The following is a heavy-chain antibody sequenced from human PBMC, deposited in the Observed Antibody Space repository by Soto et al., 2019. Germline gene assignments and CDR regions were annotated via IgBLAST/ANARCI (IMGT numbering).Heavy chain of an antibody. CDR1: GFTFSSYA. D-gene: IGHD6-19*01. CDR2: ISGSGGST. J-gene: IGHJ3*02. V-gene: IGHV3-23*01. Sequence: LRLSCAASGFTFSSYAMSWVRQAPGKGLEWVSAISGSGGSTYYADSVKGRFTISRDNSKNTLYLQMNSLRAEDTAVYYCAKRVGWYNAFDIWGQGTMVTVSS. CDR3: AKRVGWYNAFDI.